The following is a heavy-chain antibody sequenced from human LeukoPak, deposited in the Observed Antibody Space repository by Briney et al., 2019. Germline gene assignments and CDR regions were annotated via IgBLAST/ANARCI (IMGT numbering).Heavy chain of an antibody. Sequence: GASVKVSCKASGYTFTDYYTHWVRQAPGQGLEWMGRINPNTGGTNYAQRFQGRVTMTRDTSISTAYMDLSSLRSDDTAVYYCARDSTWENDYWGQGTLVTVSS. CDR3: ARDSTWENDY. V-gene: IGHV1-2*06. D-gene: IGHD1-26*01. J-gene: IGHJ4*02. CDR1: GYTFTDYY. CDR2: INPNTGGT.